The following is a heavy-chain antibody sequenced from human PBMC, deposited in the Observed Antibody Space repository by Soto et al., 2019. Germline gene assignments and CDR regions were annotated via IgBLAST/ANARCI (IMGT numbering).Heavy chain of an antibody. J-gene: IGHJ4*02. CDR1: GFSFSNNG. CDR3: AKDRVESGLGEIDY. CDR2: ISYDGSNK. D-gene: IGHD3-16*01. Sequence: QVQLVESGGGVVQPGRSLRLSCAASGFSFSNNGMHWVRQAPGKGLEWVAIISYDGSNKYYADSVKGRFTIFRDNSKNTLYLQMNSLRVEDTAVYYCAKDRVESGLGEIDYWGQGTLVTVSS. V-gene: IGHV3-30*18.